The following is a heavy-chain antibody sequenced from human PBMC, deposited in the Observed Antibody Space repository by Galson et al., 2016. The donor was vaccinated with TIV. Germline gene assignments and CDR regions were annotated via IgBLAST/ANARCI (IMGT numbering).Heavy chain of an antibody. V-gene: IGHV1-24*01. J-gene: IGHJ4*02. Sequence: SVKVSCKVSGDTLSELSMHWVRQAPGKGLEWMGGFDPEQHKKICAQKLQGRVTMTEDTSTDTAFLELSSLSFEDTAVYYCATVAWFPGLSLDNWGQGTLVIVSS. CDR3: ATVAWFPGLSLDN. CDR1: GDTLSELS. CDR2: FDPEQHKK. D-gene: IGHD3-22*01.